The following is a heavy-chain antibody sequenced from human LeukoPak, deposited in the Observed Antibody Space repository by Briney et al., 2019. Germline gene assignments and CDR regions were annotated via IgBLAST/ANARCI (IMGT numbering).Heavy chain of an antibody. D-gene: IGHD6-13*01. CDR1: GFTFSSYG. CDR2: ISYDGSNK. Sequence: GRSLRLSCAASGFTFSSYGMHWVRQAPGKGLEWVAVISYDGSNKYYADSVKGRFTISRDNSKNTLSLQMNSLRAEDTAVYYCAKAVDSSSWYYFDYWGQGTLVTVSS. V-gene: IGHV3-30*18. CDR3: AKAVDSSSWYYFDY. J-gene: IGHJ4*02.